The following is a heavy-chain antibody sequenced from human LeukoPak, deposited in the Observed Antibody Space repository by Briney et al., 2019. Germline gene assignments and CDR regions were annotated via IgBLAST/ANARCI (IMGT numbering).Heavy chain of an antibody. J-gene: IGHJ2*01. CDR1: GGSISSYY. Sequence: KPSETLSLTCTVSGGSISSYYWSWIRQPPGKGLEWIGYIYYSGSTNYNPSLKSRVTISVDTSKNQFSLKLSSVTAADTAVYYCARVWNRPRYWYFDLWGRGTLVTVSS. CDR2: IYYSGST. D-gene: IGHD1-1*01. V-gene: IGHV4-59*01. CDR3: ARVWNRPRYWYFDL.